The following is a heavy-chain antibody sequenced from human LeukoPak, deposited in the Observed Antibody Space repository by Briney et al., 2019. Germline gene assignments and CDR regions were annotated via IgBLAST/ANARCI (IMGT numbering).Heavy chain of an antibody. J-gene: IGHJ6*03. CDR1: GGSISSYD. Sequence: PSETLSLTCAVSGGSISSYDWSWIRQAPGKGLEWIGYIYTSGRTNYNPSRESRVTISVDTSKNQFYMKLSSVTAADTAVYYCARRDYDYYYMDVWGKGTTVTVSS. V-gene: IGHV4-4*09. CDR2: IYTSGRT. CDR3: ARRDYDYYYMDV.